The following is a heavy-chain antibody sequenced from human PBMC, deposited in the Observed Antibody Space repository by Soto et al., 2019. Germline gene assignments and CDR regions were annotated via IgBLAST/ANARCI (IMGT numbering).Heavy chain of an antibody. Sequence: SETLSLTCTVSGGSISSGDYFWGWIRQPPGKGLQWIGSLSQNGGTYRNPSLRSRVTLSVDTSKNQFSLKLTSVTAADAAVYYCAAATLPGARFYGMDVWGQGSTVTVSS. V-gene: IGHV4-39*07. D-gene: IGHD2-2*01. CDR3: AAATLPGARFYGMDV. CDR1: GGSISSGDYF. J-gene: IGHJ6*02. CDR2: LSQNGGT.